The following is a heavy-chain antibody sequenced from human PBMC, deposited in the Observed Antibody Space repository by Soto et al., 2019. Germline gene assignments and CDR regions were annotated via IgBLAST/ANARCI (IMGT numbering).Heavy chain of an antibody. CDR3: ARESSGGRGYVWFDP. CDR2: INAGNGNT. V-gene: IGHV1-3*01. D-gene: IGHD5-12*01. Sequence: ASVKVSCKASGYTFTSYAMHWVRQAPGQRLEWMGWINAGNGNTKYSQKFQGRVTITRDTSASTAYMELSSLRSEDTAVYYCARESSGGRGYVWFDPWGQGTLVTVSS. CDR1: GYTFTSYA. J-gene: IGHJ5*02.